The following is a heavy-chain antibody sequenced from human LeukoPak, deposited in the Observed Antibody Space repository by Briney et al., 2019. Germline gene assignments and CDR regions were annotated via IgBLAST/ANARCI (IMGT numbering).Heavy chain of an antibody. Sequence: SSVKVSCKASGYTFTGYYLHWVRLAPGQGLEWMGWLNPNSGGTNYAQDFQGRVTMTRDTSISTAHMELSRLTSDDTAVYYCARGDSYGDLDYWGQGTLVTVSS. D-gene: IGHD4-17*01. CDR1: GYTFTGYY. CDR2: LNPNSGGT. J-gene: IGHJ4*02. CDR3: ARGDSYGDLDY. V-gene: IGHV1-2*02.